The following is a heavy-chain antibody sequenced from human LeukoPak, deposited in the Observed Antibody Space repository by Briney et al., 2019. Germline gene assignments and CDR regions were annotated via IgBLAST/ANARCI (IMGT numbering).Heavy chain of an antibody. CDR1: GGSISSYY. Sequence: PSETLSLTCTVSGGSISSYYWSWIRQPPGKGLERIGYIYYSGSTNYNPSLKSRVTISVDTSKHQFSLKLSSVTAADTAVYYCARSGIGYFDYWGQGTLVTVSS. J-gene: IGHJ4*02. D-gene: IGHD2-15*01. V-gene: IGHV4-59*01. CDR2: IYYSGST. CDR3: ARSGIGYFDY.